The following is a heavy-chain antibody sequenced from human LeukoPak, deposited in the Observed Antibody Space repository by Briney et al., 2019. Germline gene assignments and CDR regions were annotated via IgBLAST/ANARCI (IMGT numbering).Heavy chain of an antibody. CDR2: ISYDGSNK. D-gene: IGHD5-18*01. V-gene: IGHV3-30*04. CDR3: ARGGGYSYGSFDY. CDR1: GFTFSSFA. Sequence: GGSLRLSCAASGFTFSSFAMHWVRQAPGKGLEWVAGISYDGSNKYYADSVKGRFTISRDNSKNTLYLQMNSLRAEDTAVYYCARGGGYSYGSFDYWGQGTLVTVSS. J-gene: IGHJ4*02.